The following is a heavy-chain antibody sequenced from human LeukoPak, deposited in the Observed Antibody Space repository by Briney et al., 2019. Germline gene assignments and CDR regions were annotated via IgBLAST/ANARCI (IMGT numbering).Heavy chain of an antibody. J-gene: IGHJ5*02. Sequence: ASVKVSCKASGYTFTGYYMHWVRQAPGQGLEWMGIINPSGGSTSYAQKFQGRVTMTRDTSTSTVYMELSSLRSEDTAVYYCARDLVVVAANHWFDPWGQGTLVTVSS. CDR3: ARDLVVVAANHWFDP. CDR2: INPSGGST. CDR1: GYTFTGYY. V-gene: IGHV1-46*01. D-gene: IGHD2-15*01.